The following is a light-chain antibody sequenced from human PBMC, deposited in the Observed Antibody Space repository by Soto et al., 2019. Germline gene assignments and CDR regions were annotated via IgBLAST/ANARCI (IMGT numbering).Light chain of an antibody. J-gene: IGKJ1*01. Sequence: EIVLTQSPGTLSLSPGERATLSCRASQSISSNSLAWYQQKPSQAPRLLISDASTRATGFPDRFSGSGSGTDFTLTISRLEPEDFAVYYCQQYGSSPWTFGQGTKVEIK. CDR1: QSISSNS. CDR2: DAS. V-gene: IGKV3-20*01. CDR3: QQYGSSPWT.